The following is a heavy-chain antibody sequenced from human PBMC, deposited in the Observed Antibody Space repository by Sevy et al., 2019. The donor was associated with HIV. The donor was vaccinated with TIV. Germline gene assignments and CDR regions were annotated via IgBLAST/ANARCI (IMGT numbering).Heavy chain of an antibody. V-gene: IGHV4-59*01. J-gene: IGHJ4*02. CDR1: GGSISSYY. Sequence: SETLSLTCTVSGGSISSYYWSWIRQPPGKGLEWIGHIYYSGSTNYNPSLKSRVTISVDTSKNQFSLKLSSVTAADTAVYYCARSMAQGAAFDYWGQRTLVTVSS. CDR2: IYYSGST. CDR3: ARSMAQGAAFDY. D-gene: IGHD3-10*01.